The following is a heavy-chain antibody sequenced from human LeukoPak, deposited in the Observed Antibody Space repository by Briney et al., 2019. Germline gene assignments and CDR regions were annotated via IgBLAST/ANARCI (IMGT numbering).Heavy chain of an antibody. D-gene: IGHD3-22*01. CDR1: GGTFSSYA. V-gene: IGHV1-69*04. J-gene: IGHJ4*02. CDR3: AREGTMIVVVITNNLIFGY. Sequence: SVKVSCKASGGTFSSYAISWVRQAPGQGLEWMGRIIPIPGIANYAQKFQGRDTITADKSTSTAYMELSSLRSEDTAVYYCAREGTMIVVVITNNLIFGYWGQGTLVTVSS. CDR2: IIPIPGIA.